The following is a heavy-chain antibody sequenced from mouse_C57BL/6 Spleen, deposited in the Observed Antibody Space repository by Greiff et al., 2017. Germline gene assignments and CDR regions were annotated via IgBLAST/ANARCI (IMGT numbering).Heavy chain of an antibody. J-gene: IGHJ2*01. V-gene: IGHV1-66*01. CDR1: GYSFTSYY. D-gene: IGHD2-3*01. CDR2: IYPGSGNT. Sequence: VQLQQSGPELVKPGASVKISCKASGYSFTSYYIHWVKQRPGQGLEWIGWIYPGSGNTKYNEKFKGKATLTADTSSSTAYMQLSSLTSEDSAVYYCARCEGYLYYFDYWGQGTTLTVSS. CDR3: ARCEGYLYYFDY.